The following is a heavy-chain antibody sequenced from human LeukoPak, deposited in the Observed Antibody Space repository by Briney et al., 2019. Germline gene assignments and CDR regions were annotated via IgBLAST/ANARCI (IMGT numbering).Heavy chain of an antibody. CDR3: ARARGYSYGHDAFDI. V-gene: IGHV3-11*01. Sequence: GGSLRLSCATSGFTFSDYYMSWIRQAPGKGLEWVSYISSSGSTIYYADSVKGRFTISRDNAKNSLYLQMNSLRAEDTAVYYCARARGYSYGHDAFDIWGQGTMVTVSS. CDR1: GFTFSDYY. D-gene: IGHD5-18*01. CDR2: ISSSGSTI. J-gene: IGHJ3*02.